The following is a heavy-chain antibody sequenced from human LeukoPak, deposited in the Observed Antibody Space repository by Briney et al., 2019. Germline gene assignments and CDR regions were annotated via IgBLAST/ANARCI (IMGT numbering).Heavy chain of an antibody. CDR2: IFPSGGEI. V-gene: IGHV3-23*01. D-gene: IGHD5-18*01. CDR1: GFTFSTFA. J-gene: IGHJ4*02. Sequence: GGSLRLSCAASGFTFSTFAMIWVRQPPGKGLEWVSSIFPSGGEIHYADSVRGRFTISRDNSKSTLSLQMNSLRAEDTAIYYCAKPALMDTAMVIPLFYFDYWGQGTLVTVSS. CDR3: AKPALMDTAMVIPLFYFDY.